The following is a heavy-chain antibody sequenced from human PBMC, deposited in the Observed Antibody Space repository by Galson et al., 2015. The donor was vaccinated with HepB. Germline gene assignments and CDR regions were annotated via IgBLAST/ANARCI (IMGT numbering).Heavy chain of an antibody. CDR3: GRGGGKYCTSSSCSFPFFHFYYMDV. J-gene: IGHJ6*03. CDR2: ISGYNGNT. CDR1: GYTFTDYG. Sequence: SVKVSCKASGYTFTDYGISWVRQAPGQGLEWMGWISGYNGNTNYAQKFQGRVTMTTDTSTSTAYMELTSLRPDDTAVYYCGRGGGKYCTSSSCSFPFFHFYYMDVWGEGTTVTVSS. V-gene: IGHV1-18*01. D-gene: IGHD2-2*01.